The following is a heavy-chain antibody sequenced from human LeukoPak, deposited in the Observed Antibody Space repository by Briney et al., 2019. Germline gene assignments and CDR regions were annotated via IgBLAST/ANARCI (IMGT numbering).Heavy chain of an antibody. V-gene: IGHV3-7*03. D-gene: IGHD2-21*01. Sequence: PGGSLRLSCATSGFTFSSSWMSWVRQAPGKGLECVANIKEDGREKYYVDSVKGRFTISRDNAKNSLYLQMNSLRAEDTAVYYCARVNIVVGWGQGTLVTVSS. CDR2: IKEDGREK. CDR1: GFTFSSSW. CDR3: ARVNIVVG. J-gene: IGHJ4*02.